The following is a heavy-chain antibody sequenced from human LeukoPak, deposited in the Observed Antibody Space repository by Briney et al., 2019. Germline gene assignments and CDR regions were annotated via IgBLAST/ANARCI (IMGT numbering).Heavy chain of an antibody. CDR1: GFTFSSYA. V-gene: IGHV3-30*01. D-gene: IGHD6-6*01. CDR3: ARVGPAHYSSSPDPDY. J-gene: IGHJ4*02. CDR2: ISYDGSNK. Sequence: PGGSLRLSCAASGFTFSSYAMHWVRQAPGKGLEWVAVISYDGSNKYYADSVKGRFTISRDNSKSTLYLQMNSLRAEDTAVYYCARVGPAHYSSSPDPDYWGQGTLVTVSS.